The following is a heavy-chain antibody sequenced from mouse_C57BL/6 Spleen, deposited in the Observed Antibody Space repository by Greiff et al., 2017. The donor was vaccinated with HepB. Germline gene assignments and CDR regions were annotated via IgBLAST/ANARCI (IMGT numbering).Heavy chain of an antibody. CDR1: GFTFSSYA. Sequence: EVQGVESGEGLVKPGGSLKLSCAASGFTFSSYAMSWVRQTPEKRLEWVAYISSGGDYIYYADTVKGRFTISRDNARNTLYLQMSSLKSEDTAMYYCTRTFGSSSYAMDYWGQGTSVTVSS. J-gene: IGHJ4*01. CDR3: TRTFGSSSYAMDY. D-gene: IGHD1-1*01. V-gene: IGHV5-9-1*02. CDR2: ISSGGDYI.